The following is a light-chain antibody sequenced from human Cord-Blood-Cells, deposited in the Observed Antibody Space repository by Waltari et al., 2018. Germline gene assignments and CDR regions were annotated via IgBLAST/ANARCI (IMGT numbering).Light chain of an antibody. CDR2: DPS. Sequence: EIVLTQSPATLSLSPGERATLSCRGSQSVSSYLAWYQQKPGQAPRLLIYDPSNRATCIPARFSGSACGTDFTLTISSLETADFAVYYCQKRSNWPLTFGGWTTVEIK. J-gene: IGKJ4*01. V-gene: IGKV3-11*01. CDR1: QSVSSY. CDR3: QKRSNWPLT.